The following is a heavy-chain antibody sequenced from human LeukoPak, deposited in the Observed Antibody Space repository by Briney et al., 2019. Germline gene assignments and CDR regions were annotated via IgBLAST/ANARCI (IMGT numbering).Heavy chain of an antibody. J-gene: IGHJ4*02. CDR1: GYSISSGYY. D-gene: IGHD1-1*01. Sequence: SETLSLTCSVSGYSISSGYYWGSIRQPPGKGLEWIGSIYHSGSTYYNPSLKSRVTISVDTSKNQFSLKLSSVTAADTAVYYCATVARTGTTPDFDYWGQGTLVTVSS. V-gene: IGHV4-38-2*02. CDR2: IYHSGST. CDR3: ATVARTGTTPDFDY.